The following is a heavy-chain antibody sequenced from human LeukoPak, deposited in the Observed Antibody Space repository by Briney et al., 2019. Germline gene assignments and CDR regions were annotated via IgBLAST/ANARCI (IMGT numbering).Heavy chain of an antibody. D-gene: IGHD3-3*01. CDR2: VFYSGST. Sequence: SETLSLTCTVSGGSISGSTYDWAWIRQPPGKGLEWIGSVFYSGSTSYNPSLKSRVTISVDTSENQFSLKVTSVTAADTAIYYCARNISIILQPARLMKYNWFDPWGQGTLVTVSS. CDR3: ARNISIILQPARLMKYNWFDP. CDR1: GGSISGSTYD. J-gene: IGHJ5*02. V-gene: IGHV4-39*01.